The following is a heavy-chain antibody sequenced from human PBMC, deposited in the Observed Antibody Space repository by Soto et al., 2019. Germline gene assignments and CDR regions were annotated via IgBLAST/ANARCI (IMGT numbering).Heavy chain of an antibody. Sequence: PSETLSLTCTVSGGSISSSSYYWGWIRQPPGKGLEWIGSIYYSGSTYYNPSLKSRVTISVDTSKNQFSLKLSSVTAADTAVYYCARDYSRGYSGYDDGIDFDYWGQGTLVTVSS. J-gene: IGHJ4*02. D-gene: IGHD5-12*01. V-gene: IGHV4-39*02. CDR2: IYYSGST. CDR1: GGSISSSSYY. CDR3: ARDYSRGYSGYDDGIDFDY.